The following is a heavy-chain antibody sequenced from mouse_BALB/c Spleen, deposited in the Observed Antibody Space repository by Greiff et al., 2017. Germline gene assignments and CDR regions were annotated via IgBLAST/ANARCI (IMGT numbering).Heavy chain of an antibody. CDR1: GFAFSSYD. CDR2: ISSGGGST. CDR3: AGLLRAFAY. V-gene: IGHV5-12-1*01. J-gene: IGHJ3*01. D-gene: IGHD1-1*01. Sequence: EVQRVESGGGLVKPGGSLKLSCAASGFAFSSYDMSWVRQTPEKRLEWVAYISSGGGSTYYPDTVKGRFTISRDNAKNTLYLQMSSLKSEDTAMYYCAGLLRAFAYWGQGTLVTVSA.